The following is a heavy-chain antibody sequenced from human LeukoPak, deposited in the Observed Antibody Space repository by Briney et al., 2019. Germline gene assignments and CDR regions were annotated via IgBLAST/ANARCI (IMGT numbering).Heavy chain of an antibody. CDR2: IIPIFGTA. CDR3: ARAFRVVSNWFDP. CDR1: GGTFSSYA. V-gene: IGHV1-69*06. D-gene: IGHD2-15*01. Sequence: SVEVSCKASGGTFSSYAISWVRQAPGQGLEWMGGIIPIFGTANYAQKFQGRVTITADKSTSTAYMELSSLRSEDTAVYYCARAFRVVSNWFDPWGQGTLVTVSS. J-gene: IGHJ5*02.